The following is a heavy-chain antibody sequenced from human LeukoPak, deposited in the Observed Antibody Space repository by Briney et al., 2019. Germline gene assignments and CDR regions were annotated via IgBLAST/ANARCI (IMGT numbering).Heavy chain of an antibody. V-gene: IGHV3-73*01. Sequence: GGSLRLSCAASGFSFSDSALHWVRQASGKGPEWLGHIRTKKNNYANAYAASVKGRFTISRDDSKNTVYLQMSSLKTDDTAVYYCTRKNNVDFSEYWFEFDHWGLGTLVTVSS. J-gene: IGHJ4*02. CDR1: GFSFSDSA. CDR3: TRKNNVDFSEYWFEFDH. CDR2: IRTKKNNYAN. D-gene: IGHD2/OR15-2a*01.